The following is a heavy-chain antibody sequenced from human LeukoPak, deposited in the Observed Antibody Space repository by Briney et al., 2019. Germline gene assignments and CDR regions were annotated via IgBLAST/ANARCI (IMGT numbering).Heavy chain of an antibody. CDR1: GYTFTSYD. Sequence: EASVKVSCKASGYTFTSYDINWVRQATGQGLEWMGWMNPNSGNTGYAQKFQGRVTMTRDTSISTAYMELSRLRSDDTAVYYCARIYGEEDYWGQGTLVTVSS. D-gene: IGHD4/OR15-4a*01. CDR3: ARIYGEEDY. J-gene: IGHJ4*02. V-gene: IGHV1-8*01. CDR2: MNPNSGNT.